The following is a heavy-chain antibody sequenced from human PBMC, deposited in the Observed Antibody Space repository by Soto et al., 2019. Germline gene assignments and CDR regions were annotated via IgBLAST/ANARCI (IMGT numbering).Heavy chain of an antibody. V-gene: IGHV4-34*01. Sequence: SETLSLSCAVYGGSFSGYYWSWIRQPPGKGLEWIGEINHSGSTNYNPSLKSRVTISVDTSKNQFSLKLSSVTAADTAVYYCARGRELLWFGEIKNNWFDPWGQGTLVTVSS. CDR3: ARGRELLWFGEIKNNWFDP. CDR1: GGSFSGYY. J-gene: IGHJ5*02. CDR2: INHSGST. D-gene: IGHD3-10*01.